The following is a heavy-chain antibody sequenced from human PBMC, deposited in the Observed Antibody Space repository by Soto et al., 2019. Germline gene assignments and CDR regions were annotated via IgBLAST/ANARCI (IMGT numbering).Heavy chain of an antibody. CDR1: GGSISGYY. D-gene: IGHD3-9*01. V-gene: IGHV4-59*01. Sequence: PSETLSLTCTVSGGSISGYYWSWIRQPPGKGLEWIGSIYPSGSTNYNPSLKSRVTISADTSKNHFSLKLTSVTAADTAVYFCARQRRDYDTFTGYEFYWFDPWGQGTLVTVS. J-gene: IGHJ5*02. CDR3: ARQRRDYDTFTGYEFYWFDP. CDR2: IYPSGST.